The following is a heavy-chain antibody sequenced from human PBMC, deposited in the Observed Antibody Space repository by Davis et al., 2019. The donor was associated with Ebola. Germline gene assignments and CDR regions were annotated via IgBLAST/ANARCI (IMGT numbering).Heavy chain of an antibody. D-gene: IGHD2-8*02. CDR3: AKDLFWWSASDV. Sequence: GGSLRLSCAASGFTFSSYWMNWVRQAPGKGLEWVANINEYGSVHHYMDSVKGRFTISRDSAKTSLYLQMNSLRGEDTAIYYCAKDLFWWSASDVWGQGTTVTVS. CDR2: INEYGSVH. V-gene: IGHV3-7*03. CDR1: GFTFSSYW. J-gene: IGHJ6*02.